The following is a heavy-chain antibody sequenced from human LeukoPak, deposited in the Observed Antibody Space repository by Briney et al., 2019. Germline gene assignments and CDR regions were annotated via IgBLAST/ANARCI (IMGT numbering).Heavy chain of an antibody. Sequence: PSETLTLTCTVSGGSISSYYWSWIRQPPGKGLEWIGYIYYSGSTNYNPSLKSRVTISVDTSKNQFSLKLSSVTAADTAVYYCARTLESGDFDYWGQGTLVTVSS. V-gene: IGHV4-59*01. CDR2: IYYSGST. CDR3: ARTLESGDFDY. CDR1: GGSISSYY. J-gene: IGHJ4*02. D-gene: IGHD3-10*01.